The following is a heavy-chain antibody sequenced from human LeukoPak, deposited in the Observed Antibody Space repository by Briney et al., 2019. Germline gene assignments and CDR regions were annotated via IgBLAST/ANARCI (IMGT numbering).Heavy chain of an antibody. D-gene: IGHD3-9*01. Sequence: SETLSLTCTVSGYSISSGYYWGWIRQPPGKGLEWIGSIYHSGSTYYNPSLKSRVTISVDTSKNQFSLKLSSVTAADTAVYYCARHSRYFDWFVYYFDYWGQGTLVTVSS. CDR3: ARHSRYFDWFVYYFDY. CDR1: GYSISSGYY. J-gene: IGHJ4*02. V-gene: IGHV4-38-2*02. CDR2: IYHSGST.